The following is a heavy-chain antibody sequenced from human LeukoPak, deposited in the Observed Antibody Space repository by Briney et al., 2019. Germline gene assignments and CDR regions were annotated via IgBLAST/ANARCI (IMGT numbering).Heavy chain of an antibody. Sequence: GGSLRLSCAASGFTFSSYAMSWVRQAPGKGLEWVSAISGSGGSTYYADSVKGRFTISRDNSKNTLYLQMNSLRAEDTAVYYCARADIVVVVAAIHFDYWGQGTLVTVSS. D-gene: IGHD2-15*01. CDR1: GFTFSSYA. J-gene: IGHJ4*02. CDR2: ISGSGGST. CDR3: ARADIVVVVAAIHFDY. V-gene: IGHV3-23*01.